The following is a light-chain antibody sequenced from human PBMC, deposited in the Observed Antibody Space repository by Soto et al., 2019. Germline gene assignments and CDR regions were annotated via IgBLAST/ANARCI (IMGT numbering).Light chain of an antibody. Sequence: AIQLTQSPSSLSASVGDRVTITCRASQGISSALAWYQQKRGKAPKLLIYDASSLESGVPSRFSGSGSGTDFTLTISSLQPEDFATYYCQQFNSYPITFGQGTRLEIK. CDR1: QGISSA. CDR3: QQFNSYPIT. V-gene: IGKV1-13*02. CDR2: DAS. J-gene: IGKJ5*01.